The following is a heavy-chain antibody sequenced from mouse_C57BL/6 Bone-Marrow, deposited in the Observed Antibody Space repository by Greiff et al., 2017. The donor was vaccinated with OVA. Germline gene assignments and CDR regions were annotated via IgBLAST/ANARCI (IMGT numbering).Heavy chain of an antibody. CDR1: GFTFSSYG. CDR3: ARPDAMDY. Sequence: KLVESGGDLVKPGGSLKLSCAASGFTFSSYGMSWVRQTPDKRLEWVATISSGGSYTYYPDSVKGRFTISRDNAKNTLYLQMSSLKSEDTAMYYCARPDAMDYWGQGTSVTVSS. V-gene: IGHV5-6*02. J-gene: IGHJ4*01. CDR2: ISSGGSYT.